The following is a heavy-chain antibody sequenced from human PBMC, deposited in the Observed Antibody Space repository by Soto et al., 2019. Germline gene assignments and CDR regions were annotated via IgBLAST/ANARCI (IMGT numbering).Heavy chain of an antibody. CDR1: GDSLGRGGYF. J-gene: IGHJ4*02. CDR3: ARDNSRGGDCFFDS. CDR2: SYYSGST. Sequence: QVQLQESGPGLVKPSQTLSLTCTVSGDSLGRGGYFWSWIRQHPGKGLEWIGYSYYSGSTYYNPSLKSRVTISVDTSKNQFSLKLSSVTAADTAVYYCARDNSRGGDCFFDSWGQGTLVTVSS. D-gene: IGHD2-21*02. V-gene: IGHV4-31*03.